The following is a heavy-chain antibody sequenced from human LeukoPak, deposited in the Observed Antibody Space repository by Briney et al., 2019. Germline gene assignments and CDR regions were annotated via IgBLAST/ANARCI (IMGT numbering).Heavy chain of an antibody. Sequence: GGSLRLSCAASGFTFSSYGMHWVRQAPGKGLEWVAVIWYDGSNKYYADSVKGRFTISRDNSKNTLYLQMNSLRAEDTAVYYCARSQYSGYKADYFDYWGQGTLVTVSS. CDR2: IWYDGSNK. V-gene: IGHV3-33*01. CDR3: ARSQYSGYKADYFDY. CDR1: GFTFSSYG. D-gene: IGHD5-12*01. J-gene: IGHJ4*02.